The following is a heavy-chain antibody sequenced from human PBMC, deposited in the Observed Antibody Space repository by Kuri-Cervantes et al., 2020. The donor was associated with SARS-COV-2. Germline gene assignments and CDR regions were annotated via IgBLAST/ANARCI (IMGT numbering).Heavy chain of an antibody. J-gene: IGHJ3*02. V-gene: IGHV4-30-4*08. CDR3: ARHRMADAFDI. CDR1: GGSISSGDYY. Sequence: SETLSLTCTVSGGSISSGDYYWSWIRQPPGKGLEWIGYIYYSGSTYYNPSLKSRVTISVDTSKNQFSLKLSSVTAADTAVYYCARHRMADAFDIWGQGTMVTVSS. CDR2: IYYSGST. D-gene: IGHD2-8*01.